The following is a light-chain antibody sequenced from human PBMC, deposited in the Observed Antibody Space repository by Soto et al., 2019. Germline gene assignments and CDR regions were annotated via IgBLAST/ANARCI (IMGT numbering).Light chain of an antibody. CDR3: QKYNSAPPYT. J-gene: IGKJ1*01. Sequence: DIQMTQSPSSLSASVGDRVTITCRASQGISNYLAWYQQKPGKVPKLLIYAASTLQSGVPSRFSGSGSGTDFTHTISSLQPEDVATYYWQKYNSAPPYTFGQGTKVEIK. CDR2: AAS. V-gene: IGKV1-27*01. CDR1: QGISNY.